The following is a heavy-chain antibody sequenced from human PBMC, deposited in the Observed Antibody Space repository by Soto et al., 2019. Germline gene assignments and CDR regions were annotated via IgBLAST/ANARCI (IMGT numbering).Heavy chain of an antibody. CDR1: GGSISSGDYY. CDR3: AASCVGCGGFNYYGMDV. V-gene: IGHV4-31*03. Sequence: SETLSLTCTVSGGSISSGDYYWSWIRQHPGKGLEWIGYIYYSGSTYYNPSLKSRVTISVDTSKNQFSLKLSSVTAADTAVYYCAASCVGCGGFNYYGMDVWGQGTTVTVSS. J-gene: IGHJ6*02. CDR2: IYYSGST. D-gene: IGHD2-21*01.